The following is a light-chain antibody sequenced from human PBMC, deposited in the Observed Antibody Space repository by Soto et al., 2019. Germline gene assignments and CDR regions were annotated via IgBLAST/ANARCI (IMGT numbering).Light chain of an antibody. V-gene: IGKV3-15*01. CDR2: GTS. J-gene: IGKJ4*01. CDR1: QRISNT. CDR3: QHYNNWPLIT. Sequence: EIVVTQSPATLSVSPGERATLSCRASQRISNTVAWYQQKRGQAPRLLIYGTSTRATGIPARFSGSGAGTEFSLTISSLQPEDFAVYYCQHYNNWPLITFGVGTKVEIK.